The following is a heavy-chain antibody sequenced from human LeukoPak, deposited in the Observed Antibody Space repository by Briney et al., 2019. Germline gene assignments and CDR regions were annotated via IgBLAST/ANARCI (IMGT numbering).Heavy chain of an antibody. CDR1: GGSISSSSYY. V-gene: IGHV4-39*01. D-gene: IGHD2-2*02. J-gene: IGHJ4*02. Sequence: SSETLSLTCTVSGGSISSSSYYWGWIRQPPGKGLEWIGSIYYSGSTYYNPSLKSRVTISVDTSKNQFSLKLSSVTAADTAVYYCARQLGYCSSTSCYTDKVDYWGQGTLVTVSS. CDR3: ARQLGYCSSTSCYTDKVDY. CDR2: IYYSGST.